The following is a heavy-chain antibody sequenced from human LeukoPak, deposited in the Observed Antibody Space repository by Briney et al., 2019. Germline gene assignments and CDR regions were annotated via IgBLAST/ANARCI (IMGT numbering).Heavy chain of an antibody. CDR2: IKSKTDGGTT. Sequence: GGSLRLSCAASGFTFSNAWMSWFRQAPEKGLEWVGRIKSKTDGGTTDYAAPVKGRFTISRDDSKNTLYLQMNSLKTEDTAVYYCMGTVVVISNKMNFDYWGQGTLVTVSS. CDR3: MGTVVVISNKMNFDY. J-gene: IGHJ4*02. V-gene: IGHV3-15*01. CDR1: GFTFSNAW. D-gene: IGHD3-22*01.